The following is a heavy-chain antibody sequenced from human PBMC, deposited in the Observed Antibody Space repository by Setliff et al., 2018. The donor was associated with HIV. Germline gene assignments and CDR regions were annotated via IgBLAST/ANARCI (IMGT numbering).Heavy chain of an antibody. CDR2: IYSSGST. Sequence: SETLSLTCTVSGGSLSSYYWSWIRQPAGKGLEWIGRIYSSGSTNYNPSLKSRLTISGDMSKKQFSLKLSSVTAADTAVYYCARAFYYYDFWSGYPRSHFDSWGQGTLVTVSS. J-gene: IGHJ4*02. CDR1: GGSLSSYY. D-gene: IGHD3-3*01. V-gene: IGHV4-4*07. CDR3: ARAFYYYDFWSGYPRSHFDS.